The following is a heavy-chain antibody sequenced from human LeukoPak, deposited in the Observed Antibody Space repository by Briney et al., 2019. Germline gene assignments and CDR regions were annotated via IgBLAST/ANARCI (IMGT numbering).Heavy chain of an antibody. CDR3: TTSIAVAGPFDY. D-gene: IGHD6-19*01. CDR2: IKSKTDGGTT. J-gene: IGHJ4*02. V-gene: IGHV3-15*01. Sequence: PGGSLRLSCAASGFTFSNAWMSWVRQAPGKGLEWVGRIKSKTDGGTTDYAAPVKGRFTISRDDSKNTLYLQMNSLKTEDTAVYYCTTSIAVAGPFDYWGQGTLVTVSS. CDR1: GFTFSNAW.